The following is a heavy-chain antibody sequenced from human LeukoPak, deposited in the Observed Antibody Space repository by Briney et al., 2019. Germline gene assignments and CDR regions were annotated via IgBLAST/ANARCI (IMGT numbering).Heavy chain of an antibody. J-gene: IGHJ4*02. V-gene: IGHV3-30*02. CDR3: AEDGHLTMIVVVITFLWLDY. CDR1: GFTFSSYG. Sequence: GGSLRLSCAASGFTFSSYGMHWVRQAPGKGLEWVAFIRYDGSNKYYADSVKGRFTISRDNPKNTLYLQMNSLRAEDTAVYYCAEDGHLTMIVVVITFLWLDYWGQGTLVTVSS. CDR2: IRYDGSNK. D-gene: IGHD3-22*01.